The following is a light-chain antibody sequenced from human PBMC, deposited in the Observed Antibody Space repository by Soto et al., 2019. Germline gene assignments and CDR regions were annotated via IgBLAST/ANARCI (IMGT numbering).Light chain of an antibody. J-gene: IGLJ2*01. V-gene: IGLV2-14*01. CDR3: SSYTSASTLVV. CDR2: DVS. CDR1: SSDIGDYNY. Sequence: QSALTQPASVSGSPGQSITISCTGTSSDIGDYNYVSWYQQHPGKAPKLMIYDVSNWPSGVSNRFSGSKSGNTASLTISGLQTEDEADYHCSSYTSASTLVVFGGGTKVTVL.